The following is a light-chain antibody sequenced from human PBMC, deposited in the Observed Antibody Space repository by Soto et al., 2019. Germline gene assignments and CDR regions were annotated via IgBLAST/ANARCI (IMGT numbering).Light chain of an antibody. CDR1: QGIRND. J-gene: IGKJ2*01. V-gene: IGKV1-17*01. CDR3: LQHNSYPYT. CDR2: AAS. Sequence: DIQMTQSPSSLSASVGDRVTITCRASQGIRNDIGWYKQKPGKAPKRLIYAASSLQSGVPSRFSGSGSGTEFTLTISSLQPEDFATYYCLQHNSYPYTFGQGTKLEIK.